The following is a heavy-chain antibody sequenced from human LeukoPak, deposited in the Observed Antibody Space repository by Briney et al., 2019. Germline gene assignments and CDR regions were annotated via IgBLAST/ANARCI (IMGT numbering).Heavy chain of an antibody. J-gene: IGHJ5*02. CDR1: GGSISSHY. D-gene: IGHD2-2*03. CDR3: VRNGYCSSTSRPEGGFDP. CDR2: IYYSGST. Sequence: SETLSLTCTVSGGSISSHYWSWIRQPPGKGLEWIGYIYYSGSTNYNPSLKSRVTISVDTSKNQFSLKLSSVTAADTAVYYCVRNGYCSSTSRPEGGFDPWGQGTLVTVSS. V-gene: IGHV4-59*11.